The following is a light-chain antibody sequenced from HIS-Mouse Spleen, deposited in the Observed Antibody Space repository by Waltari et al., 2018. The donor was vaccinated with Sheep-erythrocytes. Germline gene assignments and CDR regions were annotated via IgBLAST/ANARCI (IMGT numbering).Light chain of an antibody. CDR1: SSDVGGYNY. V-gene: IGLV2-11*01. J-gene: IGLJ1*01. CDR2: DVS. Sequence: QSALTQPRSVSGAPGQSVTISRTGTSSDVGGYNYVPCYQQHPGKAPKLMIYDVSKRPSGVPDRFSGSKSGNTASLTISGLQAEDEADYYCCSYAGSYNHVFATGTKVTVL. CDR3: CSYAGSYNHV.